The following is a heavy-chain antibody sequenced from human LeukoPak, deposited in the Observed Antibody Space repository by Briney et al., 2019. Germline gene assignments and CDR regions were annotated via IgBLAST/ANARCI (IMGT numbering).Heavy chain of an antibody. V-gene: IGHV4-34*01. CDR1: GRSFSGYY. D-gene: IGHD1-26*01. J-gene: IGHJ4*02. CDR2: INHSGST. CDR3: ARQVGANFDY. Sequence: SETLSLTCAVYGRSFSGYYWSWIRQPPGKGLEWIGEINHSGSTNYNPSLKSRVTISVDTSKNQFSLKLSSVTAADTAVYYCARQVGANFDYWGQGTLVTVSS.